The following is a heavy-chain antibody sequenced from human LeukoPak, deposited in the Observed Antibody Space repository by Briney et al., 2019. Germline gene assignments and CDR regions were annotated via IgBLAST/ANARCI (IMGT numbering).Heavy chain of an antibody. CDR3: ARRNLLTSYSSSWYGGPDFDP. CDR2: IYYSGST. Sequence: SETLSLTCTVSGGSISSSSYYWGWIRQPPGKGLEWIGSIYYSGSTYYNPSLKSRVTISVDTSKNQFSLKLSSVTAADTAVYYCARRNLLTSYSSSWYGGPDFDPWGQGTLVTVSS. D-gene: IGHD6-13*01. CDR1: GGSISSSSYY. J-gene: IGHJ5*02. V-gene: IGHV4-39*07.